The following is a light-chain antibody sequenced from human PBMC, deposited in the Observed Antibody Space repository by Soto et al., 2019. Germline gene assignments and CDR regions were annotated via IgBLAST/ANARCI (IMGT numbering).Light chain of an antibody. CDR1: QSVSNN. CDR3: QQYNTWPYT. V-gene: IGKV3-15*01. J-gene: IGKJ2*01. CDR2: GAL. Sequence: EIVLTQSPATLSVSPGERATLSCRASQSVSNNLAWYQQKPGQAPRLLIYGALTRATGIPARFSGSGSGTEFTLTISSLQSEDFAVYCCQQYNTWPYTFGLGTRLEIK.